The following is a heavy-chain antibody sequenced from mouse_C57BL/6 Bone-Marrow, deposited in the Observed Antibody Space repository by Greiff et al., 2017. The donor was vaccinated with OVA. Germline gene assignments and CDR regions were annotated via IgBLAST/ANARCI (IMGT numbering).Heavy chain of an antibody. J-gene: IGHJ2*01. CDR2: IDPETGGT. CDR3: TRSYSSYGDFDY. CDR1: GYTFTDYE. Sequence: QVQLQQSGAELVRPGASVTLSCKASGYTFTDYEMHWVQQTPVHGLEWIGAIDPETGGTASNQKFKGKAILTAAQSSSTAYMELRSLASEDSAVYYGTRSYSSYGDFDYWGQGTTLTVSS. D-gene: IGHD2-5*01. V-gene: IGHV1-15*01.